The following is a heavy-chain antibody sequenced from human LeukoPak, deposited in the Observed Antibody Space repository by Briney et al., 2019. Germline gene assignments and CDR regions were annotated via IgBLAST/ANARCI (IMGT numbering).Heavy chain of an antibody. V-gene: IGHV3-23*01. CDR1: GFTFSNYA. CDR3: ARDSIP. CDR2: ISGSGGST. Sequence: SGGSLRLSCAAAGFTFSNYAMTWVRQAPGKGLEWVSSISGSGGSTYYADSVKGRFTISRDNAKNSLYLQMNSLRAEDTAVYYCARDSIPWGQGTLVTVSS. J-gene: IGHJ5*02.